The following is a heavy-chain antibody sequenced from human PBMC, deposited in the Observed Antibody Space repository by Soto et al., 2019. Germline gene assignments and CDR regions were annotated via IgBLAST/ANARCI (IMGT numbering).Heavy chain of an antibody. D-gene: IGHD1-20*01. CDR1: GFSFSGYA. J-gene: IGHJ4*02. CDR2: TGASGRTT. Sequence: EVQLLESGGVLVQPGGSLRLSCAASGFSFSGYAMTWVRQAPGKGLEWVSTTGASGRTTYYADSVKGRFIVSTDNSKNTLDLQMSSLRADDTAVYYCATVHNTSRSFDYWGQGTLVTVSS. CDR3: ATVHNTSRSFDY. V-gene: IGHV3-23*01.